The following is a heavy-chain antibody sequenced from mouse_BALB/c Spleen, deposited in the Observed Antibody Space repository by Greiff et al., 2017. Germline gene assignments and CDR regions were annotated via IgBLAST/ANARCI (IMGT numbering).Heavy chain of an antibody. CDR3: ARWGYGSWFAY. J-gene: IGHJ3*01. CDR2: INPNNGGT. V-gene: IGHV1-18*01. CDR1: GYTFTDYN. D-gene: IGHD1-2*01. Sequence: EVQLHQSGPELVKPGASVKIPCKASGYTFTDYNMDWVKQSHGKSLEWIGDINPNNGGTIYNQKFKGKATLTVDKSSSTAYMELRSLTSEDTAVYYCARWGYGSWFAYWGQGTLVTVSA.